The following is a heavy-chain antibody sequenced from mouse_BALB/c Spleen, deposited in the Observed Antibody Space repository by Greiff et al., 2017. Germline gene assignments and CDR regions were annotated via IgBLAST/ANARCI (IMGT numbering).Heavy chain of an antibody. D-gene: IGHD2-4*01. CDR3: ARVSYDYLFAY. CDR1: GFSLTSYG. Sequence: QVHVKQSGPGLVAPSQSLSITCTVSGFSLTSYGVHWVRQPPGKGLEWLGVIWAGGSTNYNSALMSRLSISKDNSKSQVFLKMNSLQTDDTAMYYCARVSYDYLFAYWGQGTLVTVSA. J-gene: IGHJ3*01. CDR2: IWAGGST. V-gene: IGHV2-9*02.